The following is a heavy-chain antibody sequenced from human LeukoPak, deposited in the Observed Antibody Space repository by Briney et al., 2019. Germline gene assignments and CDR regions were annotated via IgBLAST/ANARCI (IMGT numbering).Heavy chain of an antibody. CDR2: INPNSGAT. CDR1: GYTFTGYY. V-gene: IGHV1-2*02. J-gene: IGHJ6*02. CDR3: AREVATVGYGMDV. D-gene: IGHD1-14*01. Sequence: ASVKVSCKASGYTFTGYYMHWVRQAPGQGLEWMGWINPNSGATNYAQKFQGRVTMTRDTSISTAYMELSRLRSDDTAVYYCAREVATVGYGMDVWGQGTTVTVSS.